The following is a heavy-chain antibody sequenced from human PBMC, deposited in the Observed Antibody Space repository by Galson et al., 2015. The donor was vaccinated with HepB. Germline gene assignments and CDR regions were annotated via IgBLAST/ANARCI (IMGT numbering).Heavy chain of an antibody. V-gene: IGHV1-3*01. D-gene: IGHD3-22*01. CDR2: INAGNGNT. CDR3: ASPKNYYDSSGYYLSGAFDI. CDR1: GYTFTSYA. J-gene: IGHJ3*02. Sequence: SVKVSCKASGYTFTSYAMHWVRQAPGQRLEWMGWINAGNGNTKYSQKFQGRVTITRDTSASTAYMELSSLRSEDTAVYYCASPKNYYDSSGYYLSGAFDIWGQGTMVTVSS.